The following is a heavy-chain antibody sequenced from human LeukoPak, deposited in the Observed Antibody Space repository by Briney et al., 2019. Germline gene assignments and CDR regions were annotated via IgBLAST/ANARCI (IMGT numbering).Heavy chain of an antibody. CDR2: ISSNSGRI. CDR1: GFTFGDYA. V-gene: IGHV3-9*01. Sequence: GGSLRLSCAVSGFTFGDYAMHWVRQVPGKGLQWVSGISSNSGRIGCADSVRGRFTISRDNAKNSLYLQMNSLRAEDTALYYCAKGNGDYLYYYAMDAWGQGTTVTVSS. D-gene: IGHD4-17*01. CDR3: AKGNGDYLYYYAMDA. J-gene: IGHJ6*02.